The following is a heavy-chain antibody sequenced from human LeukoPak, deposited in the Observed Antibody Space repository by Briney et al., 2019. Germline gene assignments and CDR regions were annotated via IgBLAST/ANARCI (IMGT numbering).Heavy chain of an antibody. Sequence: GGSLRLSCAASGFTFSDYSMNWVRQAPGKGLEWISYITGSGTAMYYADSVKGRFTISRDNAKNSLYLQMDSLRAEDTAVYYCARDWSWAFDYWGQGTLVTVSS. CDR3: ARDWSWAFDY. CDR1: GFTFSDYS. D-gene: IGHD1-26*01. V-gene: IGHV3-48*04. J-gene: IGHJ4*02. CDR2: ITGSGTAM.